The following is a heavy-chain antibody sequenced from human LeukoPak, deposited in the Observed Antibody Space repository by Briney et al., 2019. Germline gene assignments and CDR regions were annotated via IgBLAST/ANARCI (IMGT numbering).Heavy chain of an antibody. J-gene: IGHJ4*02. Sequence: GGSLRLSCAASGFTFSTYAMSWVRQAPGKGLEWVSGISGSGGNTYYADSVKGRFTISRDNSKNTLYLQMNSLRAEDTAVYYCATDQMYYYGSRSYSPFNHWGQGTLVTVSS. CDR2: ISGSGGNT. CDR1: GFTFSTYA. V-gene: IGHV3-23*01. D-gene: IGHD3-10*01. CDR3: ATDQMYYYGSRSYSPFNH.